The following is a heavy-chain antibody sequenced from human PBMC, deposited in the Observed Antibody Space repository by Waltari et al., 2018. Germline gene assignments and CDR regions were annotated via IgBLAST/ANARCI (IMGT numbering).Heavy chain of an antibody. D-gene: IGHD6-13*01. CDR2: MNPNSGNT. CDR3: ARGTIAASSYYYYYYMDV. V-gene: IGHV1-8*01. Sequence: QVQLVQSGAEVKKPGASVKVSCKASGYTFTSYDINWVRQATGQGLEWMGWMNPNSGNTGYAQKFQGRVTMTRNTSISTAYMELSSLRSEDTAVYYCARGTIAASSYYYYYYMDVWGKGTTVTVSS. CDR1: GYTFTSYD. J-gene: IGHJ6*03.